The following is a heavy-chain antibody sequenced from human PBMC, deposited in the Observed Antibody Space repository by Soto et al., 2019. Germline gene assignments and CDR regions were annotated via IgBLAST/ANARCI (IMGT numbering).Heavy chain of an antibody. CDR3: ARGTLGYCSSTSCPRHYYYGMDV. CDR2: INHSGST. V-gene: IGHV4-34*01. CDR1: GGSFSGYY. D-gene: IGHD2-2*01. J-gene: IGHJ6*02. Sequence: QVQLQQWGAGLLKPSETLSLTCAVYGGSFSGYYWSWIRQPPGKGLEWIGEINHSGSTNYNPSLKGRVTISVDTSKNQFSLKLSSVTAADTAVYYCARGTLGYCSSTSCPRHYYYGMDVWGQGTTVTVSS.